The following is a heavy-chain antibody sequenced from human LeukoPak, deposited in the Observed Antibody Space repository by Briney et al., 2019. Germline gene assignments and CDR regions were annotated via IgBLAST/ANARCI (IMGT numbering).Heavy chain of an antibody. D-gene: IGHD3-10*01. Sequence: SVKVSCKASGGTFSSYAISWVRQAPGQGLEWMGGIIPIFGTANYAQKFQGRVTITADESTSTAYMELSSLRSEDTAVYYCAREGTKNYYGSGSSGFDYWGQGTLVTVSS. J-gene: IGHJ4*02. V-gene: IGHV1-69*13. CDR1: GGTFSSYA. CDR3: AREGTKNYYGSGSSGFDY. CDR2: IIPIFGTA.